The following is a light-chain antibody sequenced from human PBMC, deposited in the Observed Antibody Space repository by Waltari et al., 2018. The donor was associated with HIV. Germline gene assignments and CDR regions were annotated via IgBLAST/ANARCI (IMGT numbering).Light chain of an antibody. J-gene: IGLJ3*02. CDR3: QAWASNTVV. Sequence: SYELTQPPSMSVSPGQKATFTGPGDKLGDKYTCWYQQKSGQSPVLVIYEDIKRPSGIPERFSGSNSGNKATLTISGTLAMDEAIYFCQAWASNTVVFGGGTKLTVL. CDR1: KLGDKY. CDR2: EDI. V-gene: IGLV3-1*01.